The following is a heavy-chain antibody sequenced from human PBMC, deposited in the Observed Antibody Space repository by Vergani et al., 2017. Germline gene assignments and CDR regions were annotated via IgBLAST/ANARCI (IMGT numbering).Heavy chain of an antibody. CDR2: ISSSSSYI. CDR1: GFTFSSYS. J-gene: IGHJ4*02. V-gene: IGHV3-21*01. CDR3: ARDPLPYWSRGSCFYFDC. Sequence: EVQLVESGGGLVPPGGSLRLSCAASGFTFSSYSMNWVRQAPGKGLEWVSSISSSSSYIYYADSVKGRFTISRDNANNSLYLQMNSLRAEDTAVYYCARDPLPYWSRGSCFYFDCWGQGTLVTVSS. D-gene: IGHD2-15*01.